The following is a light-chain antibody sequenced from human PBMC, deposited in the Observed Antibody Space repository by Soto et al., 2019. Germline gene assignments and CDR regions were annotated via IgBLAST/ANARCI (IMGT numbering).Light chain of an antibody. V-gene: IGKV1-12*01. CDR2: DVF. CDR1: QSITYW. Sequence: GDRVTITCRASQSITYWLAWYQQKPGRAPKLLIYDVFNLQSGVPSRFSGGGSGTDFTLTISSLQPEDFATYYCQQTASIPGTFGQGTKVDIK. CDR3: QQTASIPGT. J-gene: IGKJ1*01.